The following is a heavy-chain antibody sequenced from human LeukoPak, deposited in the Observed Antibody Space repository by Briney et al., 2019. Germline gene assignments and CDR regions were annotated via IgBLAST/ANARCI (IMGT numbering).Heavy chain of an antibody. V-gene: IGHV3-7*01. CDR1: GFTFISYW. D-gene: IGHD3-10*01. CDR2: IKQDGSEK. CDR3: TRDLIGSGSYYN. Sequence: PGGSLRLSCAASGFTFISYWMSWVRQAPGKGLEWVANIKQDGSEKYYVDSVKGRFTISRDNAKNSLYLQMNSLRAEDTAVYYCTRDLIGSGSYYNWGQRTLVTVSS. J-gene: IGHJ4*02.